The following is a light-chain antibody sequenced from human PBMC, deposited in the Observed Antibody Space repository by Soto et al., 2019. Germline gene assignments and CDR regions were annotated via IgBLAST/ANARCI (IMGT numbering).Light chain of an antibody. J-gene: IGKJ1*01. Sequence: IPMTQSPSSMSASVGDRVTITCRASQDIGNELGWYQQKPGKAPSLLISTASSLESGVPARFSGSGYGTHFTLTISSLQPEDFATYFCLQDYNYPRTFGQGTQVEV. CDR3: LQDYNYPRT. V-gene: IGKV1-6*01. CDR2: TAS. CDR1: QDIGNE.